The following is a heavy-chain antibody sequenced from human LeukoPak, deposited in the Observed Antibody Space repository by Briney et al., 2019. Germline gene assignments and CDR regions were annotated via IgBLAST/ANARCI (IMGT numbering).Heavy chain of an antibody. Sequence: ASVKVSCKASGYTFTNYGITWVRQAPGQGLEWMGWISAYNGNTNYAQQFQGRVTMTTDTSTSTAYMELRSLRSDDTAVYYCARDIAVAGTNWFDPWGQGTLVTVSS. CDR2: ISAYNGNT. D-gene: IGHD6-19*01. V-gene: IGHV1-18*01. CDR1: GYTFTNYG. CDR3: ARDIAVAGTNWFDP. J-gene: IGHJ5*02.